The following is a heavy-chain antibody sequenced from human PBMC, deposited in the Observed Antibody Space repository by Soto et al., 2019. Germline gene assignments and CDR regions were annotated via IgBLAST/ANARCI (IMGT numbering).Heavy chain of an antibody. V-gene: IGHV1-18*01. J-gene: IGHJ4*02. CDR1: GYTLTELS. CDR2: ISAYNGNT. D-gene: IGHD2-2*01. CDR3: ARVGAYCVSTSCHDY. Sequence: ASVKVSCKVSGYTLTELSMHWVRQAPGQGLEWMGWISAYNGNTDYAQKLQGRVTMTTDTSTSTAYMELTNLRSDDTAVYYCARVGAYCVSTSCHDYWGQGTLVTVSS.